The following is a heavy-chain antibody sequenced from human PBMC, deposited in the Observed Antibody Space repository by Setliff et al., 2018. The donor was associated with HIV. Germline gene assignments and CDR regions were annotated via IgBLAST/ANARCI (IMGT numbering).Heavy chain of an antibody. D-gene: IGHD2-8*01. CDR2: IRSKADGGTT. Sequence: PGGSLRLSCAASGFTFSNAWMSWVRQAPGKGLEWVGRIRSKADGGTTHYAAPVKGRFTISRDDSKNTAYLEMSSLKTEDTAVYYCTTDMRYFDWWGQGTLVTVSS. V-gene: IGHV3-15*01. J-gene: IGHJ4*02. CDR1: GFTFSNAW. CDR3: TTDMRYFDW.